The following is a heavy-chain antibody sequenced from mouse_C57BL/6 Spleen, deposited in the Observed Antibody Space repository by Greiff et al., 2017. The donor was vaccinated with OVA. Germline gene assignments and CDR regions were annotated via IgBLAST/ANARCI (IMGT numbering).Heavy chain of an antibody. Sequence: QVHLQQPGAELVMPGASVKLSCKASGYTFTSYWMHWVKQRPGQGLEWIGEIDPSDSYTNYNQKFKGKSTLTVDKSSSPAYMQLSSLTSEDSAVYYCARGDYYGSSYWYFDVWGTGTTVTVSS. CDR2: IDPSDSYT. V-gene: IGHV1-69*01. CDR3: ARGDYYGSSYWYFDV. J-gene: IGHJ1*03. CDR1: GYTFTSYW. D-gene: IGHD1-1*01.